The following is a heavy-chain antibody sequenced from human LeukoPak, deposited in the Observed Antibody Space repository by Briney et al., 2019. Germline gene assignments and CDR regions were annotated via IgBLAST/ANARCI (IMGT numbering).Heavy chain of an antibody. CDR2: ISSSSSYI. J-gene: IGHJ4*02. CDR1: GFTFSSYS. Sequence: PGGSLRLSCAASGFTFSSYSMNWVRQAPGKGLEWVSSISSSSSYIYYADSVKGRFTISRDNAKNSLYLQMNSLRAEDTAVFYCAREDIVATMTFDYWGQGILVTVSS. D-gene: IGHD5-12*01. CDR3: AREDIVATMTFDY. V-gene: IGHV3-21*01.